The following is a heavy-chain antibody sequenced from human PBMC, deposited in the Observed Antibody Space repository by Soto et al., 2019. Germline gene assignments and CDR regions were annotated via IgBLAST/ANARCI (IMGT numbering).Heavy chain of an antibody. CDR1: GFTFNDFE. V-gene: IGHV3-48*03. CDR2: IDGSGTTK. CDR3: ARGFARFNY. J-gene: IGHJ4*02. Sequence: EVQLLESGGGLVQPGGSLRLSCGVSGFTFNDFEMNWVRQAPGKGLEWLAYIDGSGTTKKYADSVRGRFTISRDNPNNSLFLQMRSMSAADPAIYYCARGFARFNYWGQGNLVYVSS.